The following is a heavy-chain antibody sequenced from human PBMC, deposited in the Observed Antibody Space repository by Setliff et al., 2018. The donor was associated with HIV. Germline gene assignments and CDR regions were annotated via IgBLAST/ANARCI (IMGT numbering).Heavy chain of an antibody. Sequence: PSETLSLTCTVSGESVISHYCAWIRQPPGKGLEWLGTVYHNGNKNYNPSLKSRVTISVDTSKNQFSLTLNSVTAADSAVYYCARVEAKVRGATYGMDVWGQGTTVTVSS. J-gene: IGHJ6*02. CDR2: VYHNGNK. CDR1: GESVISHY. V-gene: IGHV4-59*02. CDR3: ARVEAKVRGATYGMDV. D-gene: IGHD3-10*01.